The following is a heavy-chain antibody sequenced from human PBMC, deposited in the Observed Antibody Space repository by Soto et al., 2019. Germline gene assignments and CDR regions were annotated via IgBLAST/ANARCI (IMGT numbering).Heavy chain of an antibody. CDR1: GGLFSSFA. D-gene: IGHD3-16*01. CDR2: INPVFGTT. Sequence: ASVKVSRKDSGGLFSSFAISWLRQAPGKGLEWMGGINPVFGTTNYTHKFQGRVTITADESTNTAYMELSSLTSDDTAMYSCARGGGHYVWFNEFWGQGTQVTVSS. J-gene: IGHJ4*02. V-gene: IGHV1-69*13. CDR3: ARGGGHYVWFNEF.